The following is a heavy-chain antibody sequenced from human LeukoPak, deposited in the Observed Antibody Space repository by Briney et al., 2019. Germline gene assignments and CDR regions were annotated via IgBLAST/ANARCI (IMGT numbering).Heavy chain of an antibody. V-gene: IGHV1-2*02. D-gene: IGHD2-2*01. CDR3: ARGSGTSWFDY. J-gene: IGHJ4*02. Sequence: ASVKVSCKASGYILTANYMHWVRQAPGQGLEWMGWINPRSGGTNYGEKFRGRVTMTRDTSITTAYMELSSLRFDDTAVYYCARGSGTSWFDYWGQGTLVTVSS. CDR2: INPRSGGT. CDR1: GYILTANY.